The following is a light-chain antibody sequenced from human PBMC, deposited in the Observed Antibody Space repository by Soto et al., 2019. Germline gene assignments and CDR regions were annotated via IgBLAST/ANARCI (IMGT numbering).Light chain of an antibody. V-gene: IGLV2-11*01. CDR3: CSYAGSYTLV. CDR2: DVS. J-gene: IGLJ2*01. CDR1: SSDVGGFNY. Sequence: QSVLTQPRSVSRSPGQSVTISCTGTSSDVGGFNYVSWYQQHPGKAPKVMIYDVSKRPSGVPDRFSGSKSDNTASLTISGLQAEDEADYYCCSYAGSYTLVFGGGTKLTVL.